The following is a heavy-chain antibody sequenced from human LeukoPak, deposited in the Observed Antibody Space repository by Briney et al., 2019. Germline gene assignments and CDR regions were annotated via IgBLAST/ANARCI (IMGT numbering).Heavy chain of an antibody. CDR2: INAGNGNT. CDR3: ARLPGAHWGFDY. Sequence: ASVKVSCKASGYTFTSYAMHWVRQAPGQRLEWMGWINAGNGNTKYSQKFQGRVTITRDTSASTAYMELSSLRSEDTAVYYCARLPGAHWGFDYWGQGTLVTVSS. J-gene: IGHJ4*02. V-gene: IGHV1-3*01. CDR1: GYTFTSYA. D-gene: IGHD7-27*01.